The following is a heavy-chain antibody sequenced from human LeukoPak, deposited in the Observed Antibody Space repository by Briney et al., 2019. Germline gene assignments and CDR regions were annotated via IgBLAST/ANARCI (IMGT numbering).Heavy chain of an antibody. J-gene: IGHJ5*02. CDR3: ARGGSGSYFSWLDP. D-gene: IGHD3-10*01. V-gene: IGHV1-2*02. CDR2: INPNSGGT. CDR1: GYTFTGYY. Sequence: GASVKVSCQASGYTFTGYYIHWLRQAPGQGLECMGWINPNSGGTNYAQKFQGRVTRTRDTSISTAYRELSRLRSDDTAVYYWARGGSGSYFSWLDPWGQGTLVSVSS.